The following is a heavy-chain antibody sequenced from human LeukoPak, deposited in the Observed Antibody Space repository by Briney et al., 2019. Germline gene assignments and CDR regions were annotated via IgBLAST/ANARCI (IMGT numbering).Heavy chain of an antibody. D-gene: IGHD2-2*01. CDR1: GFTFSSYW. CDR2: IKQDGSEK. Sequence: GGSLRLSCAASGFTFSSYWMSWVRQAPGKGLEWVANIKQDGSEKYYVDSVKGRFTISRDNAKNSLYLQMNSLRAEDTAVYYCARVRVVPAAPRFDYWGQGTLVTVSS. V-gene: IGHV3-7*01. CDR3: ARVRVVPAAPRFDY. J-gene: IGHJ4*02.